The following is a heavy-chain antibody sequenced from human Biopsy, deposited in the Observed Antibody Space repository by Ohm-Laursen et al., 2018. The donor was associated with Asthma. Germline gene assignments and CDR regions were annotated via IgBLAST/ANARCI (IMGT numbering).Heavy chain of an antibody. D-gene: IGHD6-13*01. CDR1: GFTFGNFW. Sequence: SLRLSCAASGFTFGNFWMSWARQAPGKGLEWVAVITFDGSTQHYGDSVKGRFTISRDNSKNMLFLQMNSLGAEDTAVYYCLRDTLGYYFDIWGQGTQVTVSS. J-gene: IGHJ4*02. CDR3: LRDTLGYYFDI. CDR2: ITFDGSTQ. V-gene: IGHV3-30-3*01.